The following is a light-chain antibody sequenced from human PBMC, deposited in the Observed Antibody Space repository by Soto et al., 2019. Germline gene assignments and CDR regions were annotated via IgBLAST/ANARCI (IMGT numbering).Light chain of an antibody. CDR3: QSYDSSLSTV. Sequence: QSVLTQPPSVSGAPGQRVTISCTGSSSNIGAGYDVHWYQQLPGTAPKLLIYGNSNRPSGVPDRFSGSKSGTSASLAITGFQAEDEADYYCQSYDSSLSTVFGGGTKLTVL. J-gene: IGLJ2*01. CDR1: SSNIGAGYD. CDR2: GNS. V-gene: IGLV1-40*01.